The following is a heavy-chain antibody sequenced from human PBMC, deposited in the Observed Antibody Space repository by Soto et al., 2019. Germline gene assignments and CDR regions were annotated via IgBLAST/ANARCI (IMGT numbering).Heavy chain of an antibody. Sequence: EVQLVESGGGLVQPGGSLRLSCAASGFTFSRYDMHWVRQATGKGLEWVSAIGTAGDTYYPGSVKGRFTISRENAKNSLYLQMNSLRAGDTAVYYCARAALRSNYCHYYMDVWGKGTTVTVSS. V-gene: IGHV3-13*01. CDR2: IGTAGDT. D-gene: IGHD3-3*01. CDR1: GFTFSRYD. J-gene: IGHJ6*03. CDR3: ARAALRSNYCHYYMDV.